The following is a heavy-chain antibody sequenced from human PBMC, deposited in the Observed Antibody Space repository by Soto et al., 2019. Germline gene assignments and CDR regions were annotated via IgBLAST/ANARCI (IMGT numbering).Heavy chain of an antibody. J-gene: IGHJ3*01. Sequence: QVQLVESGGGAVQPGRSLRLSCAASGFTLSDYGMHWVRQAPDKGLEWVAVIWSDGNRKYYADSVKGRFTISRDNPDNTLFLEMNSLTADDTAVYYCVRGGKTAGGFDDWGKGTMVTVSS. D-gene: IGHD2-15*01. CDR1: GFTLSDYG. CDR3: VRGGKTAGGFDD. V-gene: IGHV3-33*01. CDR2: IWSDGNRK.